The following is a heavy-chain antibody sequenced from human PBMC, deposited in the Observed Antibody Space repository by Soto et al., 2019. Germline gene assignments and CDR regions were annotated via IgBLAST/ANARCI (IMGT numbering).Heavy chain of an antibody. D-gene: IGHD3-22*01. J-gene: IGHJ3*02. CDR2: ISAYNGNT. Sequence: QVQLVQSGAEVKKPGASVKVSCKASGYTFTSYGISWVRQAPGQGLEWMGWISAYNGNTNYAQKLQGIVNMTTDTSTSIAYWELRSLRSDDTDVYYCAKDSGYYDSSGYYGDAFDIWGQGTMVTVSS. CDR3: AKDSGYYDSSGYYGDAFDI. V-gene: IGHV1-18*01. CDR1: GYTFTSYG.